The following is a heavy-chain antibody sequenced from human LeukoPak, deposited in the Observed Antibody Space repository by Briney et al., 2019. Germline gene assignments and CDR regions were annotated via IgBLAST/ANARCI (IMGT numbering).Heavy chain of an antibody. V-gene: IGHV3-21*06. CDR2: ISSSSSYI. CDR3: ARDKKTDDYGDYWPWVVDY. J-gene: IGHJ4*02. Sequence: GGSLRLSCAASGFTFSDYVMNWVRQAPGKGLEWVSSISSSSSYIYYADSVKGRFTISRDNAKNSLYLQMNSLRAEDTAVYYCARDKKTDDYGDYWPWVVDYWGQGTLVTVSS. CDR1: GFTFSDYV. D-gene: IGHD4-17*01.